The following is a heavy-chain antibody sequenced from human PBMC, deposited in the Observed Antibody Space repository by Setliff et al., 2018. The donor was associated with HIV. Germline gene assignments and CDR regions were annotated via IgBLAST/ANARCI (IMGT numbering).Heavy chain of an antibody. CDR2: IYYSGST. CDR3: ARDLWYYYDSSGYLGFDI. Sequence: PSETLSLTCTVSGGSISSHYWSWIRQPPGKGLEWIGSIYYSGSTNYNPSLKSRVTISVDTSKNQFSLKLSSVTAADTAVYYCARDLWYYYDSSGYLGFDIWGQGTMVTVSS. J-gene: IGHJ3*02. D-gene: IGHD3-22*01. V-gene: IGHV4-59*11. CDR1: GGSISSHY.